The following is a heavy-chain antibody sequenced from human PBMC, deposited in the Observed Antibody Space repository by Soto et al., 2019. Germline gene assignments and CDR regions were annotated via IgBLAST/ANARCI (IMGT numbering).Heavy chain of an antibody. V-gene: IGHV3-11*01. D-gene: IGHD3-10*01. J-gene: IGHJ6*02. Sequence: QVQLVESGGGLVKPGVSLRLSCAASGLTFSDHYMTWIRQAPGKGLEWISYISSSAGTIYYADSVKGRFTISRDNAKNSLYLQMTNLRAEDTAVYYCARAPYFGSGTYYYYALDVWGQGTTVTVAS. CDR2: ISSSAGTI. CDR1: GLTFSDHY. CDR3: ARAPYFGSGTYYYYALDV.